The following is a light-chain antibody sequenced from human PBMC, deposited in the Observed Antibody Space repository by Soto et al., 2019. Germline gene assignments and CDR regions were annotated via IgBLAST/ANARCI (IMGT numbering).Light chain of an antibody. J-gene: IGKJ5*01. V-gene: IGKV1-8*01. Sequence: AIRMTQSPSSFSASTGDRVPITCRASQDISSYLAWYQQKPGKAPKLLIYAASTLQGGVPSRFSGSGSGTDFTFTISCLQSEDVATYYCQQYNSYPITFGEGTRLENK. CDR2: AAS. CDR1: QDISSY. CDR3: QQYNSYPIT.